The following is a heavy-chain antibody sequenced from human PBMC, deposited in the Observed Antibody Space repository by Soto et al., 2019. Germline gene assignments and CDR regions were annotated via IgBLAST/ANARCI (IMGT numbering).Heavy chain of an antibody. CDR1: GFTFDDDV. V-gene: IGHV3-9*01. CDR2: ISWNSGSI. CDR3: AKDACSSTSCYIFDY. D-gene: IGHD2-2*02. Sequence: GGSLRLSCAASGFTFDDDVIHWVRQAPGKGLEWVSSISWNSGSIGYADSVKGRFTISRDNAKNSLYLQMNSLRAEDTALYYCAKDACSSTSCYIFDYWGQGTLVTVSS. J-gene: IGHJ4*02.